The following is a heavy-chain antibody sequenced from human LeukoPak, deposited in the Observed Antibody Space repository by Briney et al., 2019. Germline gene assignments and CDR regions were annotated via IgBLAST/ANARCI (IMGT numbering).Heavy chain of an antibody. Sequence: GESLKISCKASGYTFTNYWIGWVRHTPGKGLEWMGIIHPGDSDTRYRTSFQGQVTMSVDESTSTAYLHWTSLKASDTAIYYGARHAGYCTGGKCYSFYYFDYWGQGTLVTVSS. CDR1: GYTFTNYW. V-gene: IGHV5-51*01. CDR2: IHPGDSDT. J-gene: IGHJ4*02. CDR3: ARHAGYCTGGKCYSFYYFDY. D-gene: IGHD2-15*01.